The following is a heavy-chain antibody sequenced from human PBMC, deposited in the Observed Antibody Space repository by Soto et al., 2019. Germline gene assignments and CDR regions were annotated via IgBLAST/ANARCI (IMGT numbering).Heavy chain of an antibody. V-gene: IGHV3-9*01. CDR2: ISWNSGSI. D-gene: IGHD6-19*01. J-gene: IGHJ4*02. Sequence: GGSLRLSCAASGFTFDDYAMHWVRQAPGKGLEWVSGISWNSGSIGYADSVKGRFTISRDNAKNSLYLQMNSLRAEDTALYYCAKTGAVAGTVFDYWGQGTLVTVSS. CDR1: GFTFDDYA. CDR3: AKTGAVAGTVFDY.